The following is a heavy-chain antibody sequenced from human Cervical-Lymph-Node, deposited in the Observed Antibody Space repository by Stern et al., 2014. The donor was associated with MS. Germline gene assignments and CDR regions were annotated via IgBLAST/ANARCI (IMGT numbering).Heavy chain of an antibody. Sequence: QVQLVESGAEVKKPGASVNISCVTSGYIFTTYYVHWVRQAPGQGLEWMGIINTSDGDTSHTRKFQDRVTVTRDTSASTVYLKLSSLKSEDTAVYYCARQRTTGHMDFDYWGQGTLVTVSS. CDR2: INTSDGDT. J-gene: IGHJ4*02. CDR3: ARQRTTGHMDFDY. CDR1: GYIFTTYY. D-gene: IGHD1-1*01. V-gene: IGHV1-46*01.